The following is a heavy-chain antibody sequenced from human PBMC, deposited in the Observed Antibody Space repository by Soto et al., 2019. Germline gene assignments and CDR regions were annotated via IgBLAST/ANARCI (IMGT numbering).Heavy chain of an antibody. CDR1: GFTFDDYA. Sequence: GGSLRLSCAASGFTFDDYAMSWVRQAPGKGLEWVSSISGSGARTYNADSVKGRFTISRDNSKNILYLQMNSLRVEDAAVYYSAKGGHSINRASCTSDYSGQ. V-gene: IGHV3-23*01. CDR2: ISGSGART. CDR3: AKGGHSINRASCTSDY. D-gene: IGHD3-3*02. J-gene: IGHJ4*02.